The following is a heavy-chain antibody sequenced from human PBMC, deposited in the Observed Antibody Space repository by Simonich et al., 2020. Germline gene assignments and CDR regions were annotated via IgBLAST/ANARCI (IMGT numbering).Heavy chain of an antibody. V-gene: IGHV1-2*02. D-gene: IGHD6-13*01. CDR1: GYTFTGYY. CDR2: INPNRGGT. CDR3: ARGRIAAAGTYYYYYMDV. J-gene: IGHJ6*03. Sequence: QAQLVQSGAEVKKPGASVKVSCKASGYTFTGYYMQWVRQAPGQGLEVMEWINPNRGGTNYAQKFQRRGTMTRDTSISTAYMELSRLRSDDTAVYYCARGRIAAAGTYYYYYMDVWGKGTTVTVSS.